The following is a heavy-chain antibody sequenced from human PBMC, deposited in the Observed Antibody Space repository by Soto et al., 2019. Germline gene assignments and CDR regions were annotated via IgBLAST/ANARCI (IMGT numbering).Heavy chain of an antibody. CDR2: ISYDGSNK. CDR3: AKELSPNYDFWSGYPIDY. J-gene: IGHJ4*02. V-gene: IGHV3-30*18. CDR1: GFTFSSYG. D-gene: IGHD3-3*01. Sequence: GGSLRLSCAASGFTFSSYGMHWVRQAPGKGLEWVAVISYDGSNKYYADSVKGRFTISRDNSKNTLYLQMNSLRAEDTAVYYCAKELSPNYDFWSGYPIDYWGQGTLVTVSS.